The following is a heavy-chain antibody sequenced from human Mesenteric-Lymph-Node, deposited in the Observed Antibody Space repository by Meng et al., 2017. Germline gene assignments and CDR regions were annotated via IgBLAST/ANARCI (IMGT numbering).Heavy chain of an antibody. CDR1: GFTFDDYA. V-gene: IGHV3-9*01. D-gene: IGHD1-26*01. CDR2: INWDSTFI. CDR3: AKDSGGRAFDI. J-gene: IGHJ3*02. Sequence: GGSLRLSCAASGFTFDDYAMHWVRQAPGKGLEWVSSINWDSTFIGYADSVKGRFTISRDNAKNSLYLQMNSLRAEDTALYYCAKDSGGRAFDIWGQGTMVTVSS.